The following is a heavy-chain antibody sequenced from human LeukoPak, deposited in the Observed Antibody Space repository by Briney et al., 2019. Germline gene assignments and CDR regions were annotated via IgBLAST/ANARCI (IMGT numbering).Heavy chain of an antibody. V-gene: IGHV3-74*01. Sequence: GWALRLSCVASGFTFSTYLMHWVRQAPGKGLVGVSRIDRDGSSTRYADSVKGRFTNSRGNAKNTLYLQMNSLRAEDTAVYYCARAVRSPPDAFDIWGQGTMVTVSS. J-gene: IGHJ3*02. CDR1: GFTFSTYL. D-gene: IGHD3-10*01. CDR2: IDRDGSST. CDR3: ARAVRSPPDAFDI.